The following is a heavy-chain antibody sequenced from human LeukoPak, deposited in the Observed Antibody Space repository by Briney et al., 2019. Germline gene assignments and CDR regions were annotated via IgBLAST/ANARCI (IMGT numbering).Heavy chain of an antibody. Sequence: GGSLRLSCAASGFTFSDYYMSWLRQAPGKGLEWVSYISSSGSTIYYADSVKGRFTISRDNAKNSLYLQMNSLRAEDTAVYYCAHYSSSWYSPDDAFDIWGQGTMVTVSS. J-gene: IGHJ3*02. D-gene: IGHD6-13*01. CDR1: GFTFSDYY. V-gene: IGHV3-11*04. CDR3: AHYSSSWYSPDDAFDI. CDR2: ISSSGSTI.